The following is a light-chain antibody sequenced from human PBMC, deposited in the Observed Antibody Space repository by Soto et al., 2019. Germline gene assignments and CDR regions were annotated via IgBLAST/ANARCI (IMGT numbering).Light chain of an antibody. CDR3: QQTYIAPPWT. J-gene: IGKJ1*01. CDR2: MLS. Sequence: IVMTQTPLSLPVTPGEPASISCRSSQSLFDSDNGNTYLDWYLQKPGQSPQLLIYMLSYRASGVPDRFSGSGFGTDFTLTIDNVQPEDFATYYCQQTYIAPPWTFGQGTKVDIK. V-gene: IGKV2-40*01. CDR1: QSLFDSDNGNTY.